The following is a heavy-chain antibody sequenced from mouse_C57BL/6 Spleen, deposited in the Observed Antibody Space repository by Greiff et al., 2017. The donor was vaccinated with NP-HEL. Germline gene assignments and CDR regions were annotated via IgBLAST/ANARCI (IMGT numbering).Heavy chain of an antibody. J-gene: IGHJ2*01. V-gene: IGHV1-15*01. CDR1: GYTFTDYE. D-gene: IGHD3-2*02. CDR3: TRPLTAQAPGFDY. Sequence: QVQLQQSGAELVRPGASVTLSCKASGYTFTDYEMHWVKQTPVHGLEWIGAIDPETGGTAYNQKFKGKAILTADKSASTAYMELRSLTSEDSAVYYCTRPLTAQAPGFDYWGQGTTLTVSS. CDR2: IDPETGGT.